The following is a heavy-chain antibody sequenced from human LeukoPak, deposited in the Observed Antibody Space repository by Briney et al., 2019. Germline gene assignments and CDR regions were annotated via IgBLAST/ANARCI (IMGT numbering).Heavy chain of an antibody. CDR1: GYTLTELS. V-gene: IGHV1-24*01. Sequence: GASVKVSCKVSGYTLTELSMHWVRQAPGKGLEWMGGFDPEDGETIYAQKFQGRVTMTEDTSTDTAYMELRSLRSDDTAVYYCARVYYDYVWGSYRPGGWFDPWGQGTLVTVSS. CDR2: FDPEDGET. J-gene: IGHJ5*02. CDR3: ARVYYDYVWGSYRPGGWFDP. D-gene: IGHD3-16*02.